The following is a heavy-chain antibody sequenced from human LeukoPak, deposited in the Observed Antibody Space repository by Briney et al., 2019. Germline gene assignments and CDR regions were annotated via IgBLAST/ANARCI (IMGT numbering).Heavy chain of an antibody. CDR3: ARDVSGIYYYYYYTMDV. CDR1: EFTCSCIW. V-gene: IGHV3-7*04. Sequence: PAVSLSFYGAGSEFTCSCIWMSWLRQAQGKGLEWVTNTNKDGGDKHYVDSVKGRFTISGDNAKSSLYLQMNSLRAEDTAVYYCARDVSGIYYYYYYTMDVWGQGTMVTVSS. J-gene: IGHJ6*02. CDR2: TNKDGGDK. D-gene: IGHD3-10*01.